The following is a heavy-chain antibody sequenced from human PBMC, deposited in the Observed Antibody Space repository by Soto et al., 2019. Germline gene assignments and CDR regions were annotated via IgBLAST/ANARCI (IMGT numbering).Heavy chain of an antibody. Sequence: GGSLRLSCAASGFTFSSYSMNWVRQAPGKGLEWVSSISSSSSYIYYADSVKGRFTISRDNAKNSLYLQMNSLRAEDTAVYYCARDQNIVLFHQIGRYYFDYCGQVNLVTVSS. D-gene: IGHD2-15*01. CDR2: ISSSSSYI. CDR3: ARDQNIVLFHQIGRYYFDY. CDR1: GFTFSSYS. J-gene: IGHJ4*02. V-gene: IGHV3-21*01.